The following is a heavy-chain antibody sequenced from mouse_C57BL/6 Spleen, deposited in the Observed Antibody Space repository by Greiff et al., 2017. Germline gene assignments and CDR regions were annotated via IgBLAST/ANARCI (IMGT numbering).Heavy chain of an antibody. V-gene: IGHV1-54*01. Sequence: QVQLQQSGAELVRPGTSVKVSCKASGYAFTNYLIEWVKQRPGQGLEWIGVINPGSGGTNYNEKFKGKATLTADKSSSTAYMKLSSLTSEDSAVYFCARSSTTVVATRSYFDYWGQGTTLTVSS. CDR3: ARSSTTVVATRSYFDY. CDR1: GYAFTNYL. CDR2: INPGSGGT. D-gene: IGHD1-1*01. J-gene: IGHJ2*01.